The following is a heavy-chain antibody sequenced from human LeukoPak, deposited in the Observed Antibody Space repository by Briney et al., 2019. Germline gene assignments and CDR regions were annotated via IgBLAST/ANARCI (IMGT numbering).Heavy chain of an antibody. CDR2: INYSGTI. Sequence: SETLSLPCTVSGDSFSNSDFFWGWIRQPPGKGLEWIANINYSGTIYYNPSLKSRVTMSRYTSKNQFSLKVTSVTAADTGVYYCARLDGAVAHIWGSYPDFWGQGILFTVS. V-gene: IGHV4-39*01. D-gene: IGHD3-16*01. CDR3: ARLDGAVAHIWGSYPDF. CDR1: GDSFSNSDFF. J-gene: IGHJ4*02.